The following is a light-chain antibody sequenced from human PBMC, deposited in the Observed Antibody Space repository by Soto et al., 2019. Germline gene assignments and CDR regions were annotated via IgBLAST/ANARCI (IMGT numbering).Light chain of an antibody. CDR3: RQYGRSLGFA. Sequence: EILLTQCPGTLSLSPGERATLSCRAGQSVSSNFLAWYQEKPGQAPRLRIYGASSRATGIPDRFRGSGSGTDFTLTISRLETADFAAYYCRQYGRSLGFAFGGGTKVDIK. V-gene: IGKV3-20*01. CDR1: QSVSSNF. CDR2: GAS. J-gene: IGKJ4*01.